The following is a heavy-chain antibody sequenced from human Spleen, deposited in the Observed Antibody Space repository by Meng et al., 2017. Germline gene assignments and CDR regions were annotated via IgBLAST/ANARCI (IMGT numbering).Heavy chain of an antibody. V-gene: IGHV4-34*01. D-gene: IGHD4-11*01. Sequence: QVQLPQWGAGLLRPSETLSLTCDFNGGSSSNYYWTWIRQPPGKGLEWIGEVSHSGSTSYNPSLESRATISVDTSQNNLSLKLSSVTAADSAVYYCARGPTTMAHDFDYWGQGTLVTVSS. CDR1: GGSSSNYY. CDR3: ARGPTTMAHDFDY. J-gene: IGHJ4*02. CDR2: VSHSGST.